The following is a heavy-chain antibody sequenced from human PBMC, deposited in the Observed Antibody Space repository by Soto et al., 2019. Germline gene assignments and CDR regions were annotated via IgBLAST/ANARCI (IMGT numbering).Heavy chain of an antibody. V-gene: IGHV4-61*01. D-gene: IGHD6-13*01. CDR3: ARDDSSRLDT. CDR2: MYVSGST. CDR1: RGSVSSGSYY. J-gene: IGHJ5*02. Sequence: SETLSLTCTVSRGSVSSGSYYWSWIRQPPGKGLEWIGYMYVSGSTNYNPSLKSRVTISIDTSKNQFSLKLSSVTAADTAVYFCARDDSSRLDTWGQGTLVTVSS.